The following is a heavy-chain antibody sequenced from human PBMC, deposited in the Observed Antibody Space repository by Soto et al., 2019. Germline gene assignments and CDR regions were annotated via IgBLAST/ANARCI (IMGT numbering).Heavy chain of an antibody. V-gene: IGHV1-3*01. D-gene: IGHD2-21*01. CDR3: ARDVARGMDV. J-gene: IGHJ6*02. CDR2: INVGNGNT. Sequence: ASVKVSCKASGYTYNKYSMHWVRQAPGQRLEWMGWINVGNGNTNYSQNFQGRVTMTRNTSISTAYMELSSLRSEDTAFYYCARDVARGMDVWGQGTTVTVSS. CDR1: GYTYNKYS.